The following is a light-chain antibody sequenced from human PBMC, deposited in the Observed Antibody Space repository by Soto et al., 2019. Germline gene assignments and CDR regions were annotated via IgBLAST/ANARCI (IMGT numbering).Light chain of an antibody. V-gene: IGKV1-9*01. CDR2: AAS. CDR3: QQLNSYPWT. Sequence: IQLTQSPSSLSASVGDRVTITCRASQGISSYLAWYQQKPGKAPKLLIYAASTLQSGVPSRFSGSGSGTDFTLTISSLQPEDFATYYCQQLNSYPWTFGQATTVEIK. CDR1: QGISSY. J-gene: IGKJ1*01.